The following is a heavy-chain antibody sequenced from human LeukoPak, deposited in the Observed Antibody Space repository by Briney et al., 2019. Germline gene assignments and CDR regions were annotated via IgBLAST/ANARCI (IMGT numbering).Heavy chain of an antibody. J-gene: IGHJ6*03. V-gene: IGHV3-48*03. CDR2: ISSSGSTI. CDR1: GFTFSSYE. D-gene: IGHD5-18*01. CDR3: ARGGYSYGYSSYYYYYMDV. Sequence: GGSLRLSCAASGFTFSSYEMNWVRQAPGKGLEWVSYISSSGSTIYYADSVKGRFTISRDNAKNSLYLQMNSLRAEDTAVYYCARGGYSYGYSSYYYYYMDVWGKGTTVTVSS.